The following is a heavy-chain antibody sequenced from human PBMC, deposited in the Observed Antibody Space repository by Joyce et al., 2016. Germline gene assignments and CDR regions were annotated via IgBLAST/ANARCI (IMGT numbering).Heavy chain of an antibody. J-gene: IGHJ5*02. D-gene: IGHD6-13*01. CDR1: RITLSSYS. Sequence: EVLLVESGGGLVQPGGSLRLSCVGSRITLSSYSMNWVRQAPGKGLEWFSYNSSSCSTIYYADSVKGLFTISSDNAKSSLYLQMNSLRDEDTAVYYCARGGGRYSSSSIFGWFDPWGQGTLVTVSS. CDR3: ARGGGRYSSSSIFGWFDP. V-gene: IGHV3-48*02. CDR2: NSSSCSTI.